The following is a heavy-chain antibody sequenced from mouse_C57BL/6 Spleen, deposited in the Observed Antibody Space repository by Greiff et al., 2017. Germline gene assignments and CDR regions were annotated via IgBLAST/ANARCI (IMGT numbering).Heavy chain of an antibody. CDR1: GFNIKDYY. D-gene: IGHD4-1*01. CDR3: TSNWNNYWYFDV. Sequence: VQLQQSGAELVRPGASVKLSCTASGFNIKDYYMHWVKQRPGQGLEWIGRIDPDDGDTEYDQKFQGKATMTADTSSNTAYLQLSSLTSADAAVYYWTSNWNNYWYFDVWGTGTTVTVSS. J-gene: IGHJ1*03. V-gene: IGHV14-1*01. CDR2: IDPDDGDT.